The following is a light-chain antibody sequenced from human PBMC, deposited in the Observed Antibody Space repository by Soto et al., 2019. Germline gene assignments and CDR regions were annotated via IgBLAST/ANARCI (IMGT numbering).Light chain of an antibody. V-gene: IGKV1-39*01. J-gene: IGKJ1*01. CDR2: AAS. CDR3: QQSYSTPCT. Sequence: DIPMTQSPSSLSASVGDRVTITCRASQSISSYLNWYQQKPGKAPKLLIYAASSLQSGVPSRFSGSGSGTDFTLTIISLHPEDFATYYCQQSYSTPCTFGQGTKVEIK. CDR1: QSISSY.